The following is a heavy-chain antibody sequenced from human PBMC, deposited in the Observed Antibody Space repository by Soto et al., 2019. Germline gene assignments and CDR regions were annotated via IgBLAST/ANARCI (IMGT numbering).Heavy chain of an antibody. D-gene: IGHD1-1*01. V-gene: IGHV3-23*01. J-gene: IGHJ4*02. Sequence: EVQLLESGGGSVQPGGSLRLSCAASGFTFSSYAMHWVRRPPGKGLEWVSSISGSGGTAYYADSVKGRFSISRDSLVNTLYLQMTGLRAEDTAVYYCAKGRAQNSNVDYWGQATLVTVS. CDR1: GFTFSSYA. CDR2: ISGSGGTA. CDR3: AKGRAQNSNVDY.